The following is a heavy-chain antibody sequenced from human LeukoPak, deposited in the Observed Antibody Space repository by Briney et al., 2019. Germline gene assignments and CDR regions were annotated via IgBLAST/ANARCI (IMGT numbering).Heavy chain of an antibody. J-gene: IGHJ4*02. CDR1: GFSFSSYG. V-gene: IGHV3-30*18. CDR3: AKSKSPYPMDYIFDF. D-gene: IGHD4-11*01. CDR2: ISNDGSIT. Sequence: GGSLRLSCAASGFSFSSYGMHWVRQAPGKGLEWVAVISNDGSITKYGDSVKGRFTISRDNSKNTLYVQMNSLRTDDAAVYYCAKSKSPYPMDYIFDFWGQGTLVTVSS.